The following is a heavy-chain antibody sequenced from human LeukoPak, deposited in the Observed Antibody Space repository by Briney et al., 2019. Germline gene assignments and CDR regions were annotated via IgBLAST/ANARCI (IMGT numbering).Heavy chain of an antibody. CDR3: ARAPERYDVLTGSVYYYYMDV. V-gene: IGHV4-39*07. CDR2: IYYSGST. CDR1: GGSISNNIYY. D-gene: IGHD3-9*01. J-gene: IGHJ6*03. Sequence: PSETLSLTCSVSGGSISNNIYYWGWIRQPPGKGLEWIGNIYYSGSTYYNPSLKSRVTMSVDTSKNQFSLKLSFVTAADTAVYYCARAPERYDVLTGSVYYYYMDVWGKGTTVTISS.